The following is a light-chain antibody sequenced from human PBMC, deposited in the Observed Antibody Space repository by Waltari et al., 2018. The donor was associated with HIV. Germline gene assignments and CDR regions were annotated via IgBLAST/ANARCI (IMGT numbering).Light chain of an antibody. CDR3: AAYAGNNLVI. Sequence: QSALTQPPSASGSPGQSVPVSCTGTSSDIGYFNYVSWYQQHPGKAPKLLIYDVNKRPSGVPDRFFASKSAATAFLTVSGLLAEDEADYYCAAYAGNNLVIFGGGTNVTV. CDR2: DVN. V-gene: IGLV2-8*01. CDR1: SSDIGYFNY. J-gene: IGLJ2*01.